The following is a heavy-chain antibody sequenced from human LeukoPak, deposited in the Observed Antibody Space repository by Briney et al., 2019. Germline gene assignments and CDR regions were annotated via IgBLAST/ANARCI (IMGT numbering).Heavy chain of an antibody. CDR1: GYTLTELS. CDR3: ARVRFGAITMVRGVKENRVNWVDP. CDR2: FDPEDGET. Sequence: ASVKVSCKVSGYTLTELSMHWVRQAPGKGLEWMGGFDPEDGETIYAQKFQGRVTMTTDTSTSTAYMELRSLRSDDTAVYYCARVRFGAITMVRGVKENRVNWVDPWGQGTLVTVSS. J-gene: IGHJ5*02. D-gene: IGHD3-10*01. V-gene: IGHV1-24*01.